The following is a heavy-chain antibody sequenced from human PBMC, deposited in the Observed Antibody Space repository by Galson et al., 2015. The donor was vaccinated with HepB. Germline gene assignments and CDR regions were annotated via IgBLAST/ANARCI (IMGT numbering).Heavy chain of an antibody. CDR3: AKDILKDFYGFDYMDV. D-gene: IGHD3-10*01. J-gene: IGHJ6*03. Sequence: SLRLSCAASGFTFRSYGMHWVRQAPGKGLEWVAVISYDGSNKYYADSVKGRFTISRDNSKNTLYLQMNSLRAEDMAVYFCAKDILKDFYGFDYMDVWGKGTTVTVSS. CDR2: ISYDGSNK. V-gene: IGHV3-30*18. CDR1: GFTFRSYG.